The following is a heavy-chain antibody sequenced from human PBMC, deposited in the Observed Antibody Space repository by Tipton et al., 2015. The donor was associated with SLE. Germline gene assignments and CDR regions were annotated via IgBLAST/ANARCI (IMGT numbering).Heavy chain of an antibody. CDR2: INTDETII. CDR3: VGGLGDY. J-gene: IGHJ4*02. Sequence: TLSLTCAASGFTFSNYWMHWVRRAPGKGLVWVARINTDETIINYADSVKGRFTISRDNAKTRLYLQMNSLRVEDTAVYYCVGGLGDYWGRGTLVTVSS. CDR1: GFTFSNYW. V-gene: IGHV3-74*01. D-gene: IGHD3/OR15-3a*01.